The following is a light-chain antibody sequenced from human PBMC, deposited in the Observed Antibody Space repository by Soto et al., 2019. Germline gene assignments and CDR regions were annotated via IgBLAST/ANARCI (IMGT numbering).Light chain of an antibody. J-gene: IGLJ1*01. Sequence: QSVLTQPPSASGTPGQRVTISCSGSSSNIASNYVYWYQQVPETAPRPLVYRNTQRPSGVPDRFSGSKSGTSASLAISGLRSEDEADYYCASWDDSLSAYVFGTGTKLTDL. CDR3: ASWDDSLSAYV. CDR1: SSNIASNY. V-gene: IGLV1-47*01. CDR2: RNT.